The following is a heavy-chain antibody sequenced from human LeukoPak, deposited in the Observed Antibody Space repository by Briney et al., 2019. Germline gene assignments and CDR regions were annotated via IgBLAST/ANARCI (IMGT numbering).Heavy chain of an antibody. J-gene: IGHJ4*02. CDR3: TTGYSDYDYYFDY. V-gene: IGHV3-15*01. CDR2: IKSKTDGGTT. Sequence: GGSLRLSCAASGFTFSNSWMSWVRQAPGKGLEWVGRIKSKTDGGTTDYAVPVKCRFTISRADSKNTLYLQMNSLKTEDTAVYYCTTGYSDYDYYFDYWGQGTVVTVSS. CDR1: GFTFSNSW. D-gene: IGHD4-11*01.